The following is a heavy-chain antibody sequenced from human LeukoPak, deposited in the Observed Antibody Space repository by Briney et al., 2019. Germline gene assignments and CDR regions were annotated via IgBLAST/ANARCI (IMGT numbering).Heavy chain of an antibody. CDR3: ASPGSVGDTGMPDY. CDR2: IKQDGSVK. CDR1: GFTFSSYA. D-gene: IGHD5-18*01. Sequence: PGGSLRLSCAASGFTFSSYAMTWVRQAPGKGLEWVANIKQDGSVKYYVDSVKGRFTISRDNAKNSLYLQMNSLRAEDTAVYYCASPGSVGDTGMPDYWGQGTLVTVSS. V-gene: IGHV3-7*01. J-gene: IGHJ4*02.